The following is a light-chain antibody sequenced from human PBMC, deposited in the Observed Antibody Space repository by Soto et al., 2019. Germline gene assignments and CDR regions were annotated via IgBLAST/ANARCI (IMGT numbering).Light chain of an antibody. J-gene: IGKJ1*01. Sequence: EIVLTQSPGTLSVSPGERATFSCRASESVSSRYLAWYQQKPGQAPRLLIYGASSRATGIPDRFSGSGSGTDSTLTISRLEPEDFAVYYCQQHGSSRTFGQGTKVEMK. V-gene: IGKV3-20*01. CDR2: GAS. CDR1: ESVSSRY. CDR3: QQHGSSRT.